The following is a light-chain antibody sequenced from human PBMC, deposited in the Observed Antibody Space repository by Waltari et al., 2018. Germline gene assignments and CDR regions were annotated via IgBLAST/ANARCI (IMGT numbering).Light chain of an antibody. CDR3: QQYYSTPPT. CDR1: QRVLYSSNNKNY. CDR2: WAS. Sequence: DIVMTQSPDSLAVSLGERATINCKSSQRVLYSSNNKNYLAWYQQKPGQPPKLLICWASVRESGVPDRFSCSGSGTDFTLTISSLQAEDVAVYYCQQYYSTPPTFGQGTKVEIK. V-gene: IGKV4-1*01. J-gene: IGKJ1*01.